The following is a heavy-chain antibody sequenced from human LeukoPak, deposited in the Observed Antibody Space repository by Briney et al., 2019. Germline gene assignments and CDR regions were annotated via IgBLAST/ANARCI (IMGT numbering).Heavy chain of an antibody. CDR3: TRDGRIAAAGNFDY. CDR1: GFTFSSYS. V-gene: IGHV3-49*04. J-gene: IGHJ4*02. CDR2: IRSKAYGGTT. D-gene: IGHD6-13*01. Sequence: GGSLRLSCAASGFTFSSYSMNWVRQAPGKGLEWVGFIRSKAYGGTTEYAASVKGRFTISRDDSKSIAYLQMNSLKTEDTAVYCCTRDGRIAAAGNFDYWGQGTLVTVSS.